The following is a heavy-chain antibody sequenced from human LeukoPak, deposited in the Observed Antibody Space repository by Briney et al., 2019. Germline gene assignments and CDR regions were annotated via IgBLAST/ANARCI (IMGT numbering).Heavy chain of an antibody. J-gene: IGHJ4*02. CDR2: MNPSSGNT. CDR1: GYTFTSYD. D-gene: IGHD3-3*01. V-gene: IGHV1-8*01. Sequence: GASVKVSCKASGYTFTSYDINWVRQATGQGLEWMGWMNPSSGNTGYAQKFQGRVTMTRNTSISTAYMELSSLRSEDTAVYYCARGTGFLEWLDFDYWGQGTLVTVSS. CDR3: ARGTGFLEWLDFDY.